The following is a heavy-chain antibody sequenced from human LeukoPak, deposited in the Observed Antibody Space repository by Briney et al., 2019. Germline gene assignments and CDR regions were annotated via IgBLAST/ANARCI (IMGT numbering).Heavy chain of an antibody. J-gene: IGHJ4*02. V-gene: IGHV3-21*01. CDR2: ISSSSSYI. Sequence: GGSLRLSCAASGFTFSSYAMSWVRQAPGKGLEWVSSISSSSSYIYYADSVKGRFTISRDNAKNSLYLQMNSLRAEDTAVYYCARDGIAAAGDGSFDYWGQGTLVTVSS. CDR1: GFTFSSYA. CDR3: ARDGIAAAGDGSFDY. D-gene: IGHD6-13*01.